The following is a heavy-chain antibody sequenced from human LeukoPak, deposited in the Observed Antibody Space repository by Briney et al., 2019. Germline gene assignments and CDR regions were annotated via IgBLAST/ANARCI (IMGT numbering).Heavy chain of an antibody. V-gene: IGHV3-74*01. J-gene: IGHJ6*02. Sequence: PGGSLRLSCAASGFTFSSYAMSWVRQAPGKGLVWVSRINSDGSTTNYADSVKGRFTISRDNAKNTLFLQMNSLRAEDTAVYYCASLQNVPSYYYYYVMDVWGQGTTVTVSS. CDR3: ASLQNVPSYYYYYVMDV. D-gene: IGHD2/OR15-2a*01. CDR2: INSDGSTT. CDR1: GFTFSSYA.